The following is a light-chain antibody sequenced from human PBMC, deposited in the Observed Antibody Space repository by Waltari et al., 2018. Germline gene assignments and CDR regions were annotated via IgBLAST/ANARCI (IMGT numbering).Light chain of an antibody. CDR3: QQRRNWPPIT. CDR1: QSVSIN. Sequence: EIVLTQSPAILSLSPGERATLSCRASQSVSINVAWYQQKPGQAPRLLIYDASNRATGSPARFSGSGSGTDFTLTIDSLEPEDFAVYYCQQRRNWPPITFGQGTRLEIK. CDR2: DAS. V-gene: IGKV3-11*01. J-gene: IGKJ5*01.